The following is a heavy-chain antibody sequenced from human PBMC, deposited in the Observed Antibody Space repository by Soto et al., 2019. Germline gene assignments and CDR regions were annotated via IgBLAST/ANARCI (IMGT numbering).Heavy chain of an antibody. CDR2: IFSNDEK. CDR1: GFSLSSTMMG. V-gene: IGHV2-26*01. Sequence: QVTLKESGSVLVKPTEPLTLTCTVSGFSLSSTMMGVSWIRQPPGKALEWLAHIFSNDEKSYDTSLRSRLTISKDTSKSQVVLSMTSMDPADTATYYCARVAVVRGTRVSYYFGMDVWGQGTTVTVSS. CDR3: ARVAVVRGTRVSYYFGMDV. J-gene: IGHJ6*02. D-gene: IGHD3-10*01.